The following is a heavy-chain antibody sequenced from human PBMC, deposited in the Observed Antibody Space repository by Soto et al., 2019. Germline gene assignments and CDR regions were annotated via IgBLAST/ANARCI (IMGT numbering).Heavy chain of an antibody. CDR3: ARHPSDFWFDP. CDR2: IYYSGST. V-gene: IGHV4-39*01. Sequence: WGWIRQPPGKGLEWIGSIYYSGSTYYNPSLKSRVTVSVDTSKNQFSLKLSSVTAAYLAVYYCARHPSDFWFDPWGQGTLVT. J-gene: IGHJ5*02. D-gene: IGHD2-21*02.